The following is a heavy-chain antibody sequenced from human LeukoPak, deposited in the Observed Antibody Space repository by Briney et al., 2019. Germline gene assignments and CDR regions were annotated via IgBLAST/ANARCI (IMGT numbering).Heavy chain of an antibody. D-gene: IGHD5-12*01. CDR3: ARVQAGYDYPYYYYYYMDV. CDR2: ISSSSSTI. Sequence: QSGGSLRLSCAASGFTFSSYSMNWVRQAPGKGLEWVSYISSSSSTIYYADSVKGRFTISRDNAKNSLYLQMNSLRAEDTAVYYCARVQAGYDYPYYYYYYMDVWGKGTTVTVSS. CDR1: GFTFSSYS. J-gene: IGHJ6*03. V-gene: IGHV3-48*01.